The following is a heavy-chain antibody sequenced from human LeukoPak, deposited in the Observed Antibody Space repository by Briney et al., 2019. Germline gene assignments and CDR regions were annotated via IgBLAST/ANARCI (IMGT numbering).Heavy chain of an antibody. CDR1: GGSFSGYY. D-gene: IGHD5-24*01. J-gene: IGHJ4*02. V-gene: IGHV4-34*01. Sequence: SETLSLTCAVYGGSFSGYYWSWIRHPPGKGLEWIGEINHSGSTNYNPSLKSRVTISVDTSKNQFSLKLSSVTAADTAVYYCARGRGYKLWGQGTLVTVSS. CDR3: ARGRGYKL. CDR2: INHSGST.